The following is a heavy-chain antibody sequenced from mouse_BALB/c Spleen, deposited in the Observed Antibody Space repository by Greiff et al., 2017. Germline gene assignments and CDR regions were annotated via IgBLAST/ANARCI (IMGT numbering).Heavy chain of an antibody. CDR2: IDPSDSET. V-gene: IGHV1S127*01. D-gene: IGHD1-1*01. CDR3: ARGGDGSSSFDY. CDR1: GYSFTSYW. J-gene: IGHJ2*01. Sequence: QVQLQQSGPQLVRPGASVKISCKASGYSFTSYWMHWVKQRPGQGLEWIGMIDPSDSETRLNQKFKDKATLTVDKSSSTAYMQLSSPTSEDSAVYYCARGGDGSSSFDYWGQGTTLTVSS.